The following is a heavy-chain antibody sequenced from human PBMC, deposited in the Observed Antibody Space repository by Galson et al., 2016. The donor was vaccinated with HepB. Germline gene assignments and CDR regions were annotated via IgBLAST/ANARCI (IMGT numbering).Heavy chain of an antibody. V-gene: IGHV1-24*01. Sequence: SVKVSCKVSGYTLTELSMHWVRQAPGIGLEWMGNFDPEDGETIYAQKFQGRVTMTGDTSTGTAYMELSSLRSEDTAEYYCAALRGILTGYYSDGMDVWGQGTPVTVSS. CDR2: FDPEDGET. CDR3: AALRGILTGYYSDGMDV. J-gene: IGHJ6*02. D-gene: IGHD3-9*01. CDR1: GYTLTELS.